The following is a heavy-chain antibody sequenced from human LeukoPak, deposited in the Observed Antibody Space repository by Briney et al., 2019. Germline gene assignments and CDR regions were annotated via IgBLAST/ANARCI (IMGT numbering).Heavy chain of an antibody. V-gene: IGHV3-23*01. CDR1: GFTFSKAW. D-gene: IGHD5-12*01. Sequence: GGSLRLSCAASGFTFSKAWMSWVRQAPGKGLEWVSSISDSGGRTYHADSVKGRLTISRDNSKNTLLLQMNSLRAEDTAVYYCARAYSGYAPLLPHFDYWGQGTLVTVSS. CDR2: ISDSGGRT. J-gene: IGHJ4*02. CDR3: ARAYSGYAPLLPHFDY.